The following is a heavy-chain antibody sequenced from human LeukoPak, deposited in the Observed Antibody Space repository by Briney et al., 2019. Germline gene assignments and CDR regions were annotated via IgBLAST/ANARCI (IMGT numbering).Heavy chain of an antibody. CDR1: GYTFTSYD. CDR2: MNPNSGKT. D-gene: IGHD3-16*01. J-gene: IGHJ4*02. V-gene: IGHV1-8*01. Sequence: GASVKISCKASGYTFTSYDINWVRQATGQGLEWMGWMNPNSGKTGYAQKFQGRVTMTRDTSISTAYMELSSLRSEDTAVYYCARSTVAGLDFDSWGQGTLVPVSS. CDR3: ARSTVAGLDFDS.